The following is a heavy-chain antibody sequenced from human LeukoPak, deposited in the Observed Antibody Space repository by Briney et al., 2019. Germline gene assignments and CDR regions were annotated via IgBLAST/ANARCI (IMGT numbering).Heavy chain of an antibody. CDR1: GFSFSTYG. Sequence: GRSLRLSCAASGFSFSTYGIHWVRQAPGKGLEWVAVIWFDGNNKYYADSVKGRFTISRDNSKSTLYLEMNSLRAEDTAVYYYARDLGYYRADYWGQGTLVTVSS. CDR3: ARDLGYYRADY. D-gene: IGHD1-26*01. J-gene: IGHJ4*02. CDR2: IWFDGNNK. V-gene: IGHV3-33*01.